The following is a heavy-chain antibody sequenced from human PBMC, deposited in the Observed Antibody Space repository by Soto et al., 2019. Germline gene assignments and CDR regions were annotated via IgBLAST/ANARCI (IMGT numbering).Heavy chain of an antibody. J-gene: IGHJ4*02. Sequence: QVQLQQWGAGLLKPSETLSLTCAVYGGSFSGYYWSWIRQPPGKGLEWIGEINHSGSTNYNPSLKSRVTISVDTSKNQFSLKLSSVTAADTAVYYCASAPFVYCSGGSCYSEGFDYWGQGTLVTVSS. V-gene: IGHV4-34*01. CDR2: INHSGST. CDR3: ASAPFVYCSGGSCYSEGFDY. D-gene: IGHD2-15*01. CDR1: GGSFSGYY.